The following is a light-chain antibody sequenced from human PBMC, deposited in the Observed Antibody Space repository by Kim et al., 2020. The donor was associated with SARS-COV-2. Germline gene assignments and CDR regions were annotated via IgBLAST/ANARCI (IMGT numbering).Light chain of an antibody. Sequence: PGKTARITCSGDALPKQYAYWFQQKPGQAPVVVIFEDTERPSGIPERFSGSTSGTTVTLTISGVQAEDEADYYCQSADSSDTFWVFGGGTKVTVL. CDR1: ALPKQY. CDR2: EDT. V-gene: IGLV3-25*03. CDR3: QSADSSDTFWV. J-gene: IGLJ3*02.